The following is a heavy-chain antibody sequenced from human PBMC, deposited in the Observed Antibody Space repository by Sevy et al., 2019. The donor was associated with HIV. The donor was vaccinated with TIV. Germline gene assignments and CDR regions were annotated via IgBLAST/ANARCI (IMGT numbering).Heavy chain of an antibody. D-gene: IGHD6-6*01. CDR2: IWYDGSNK. J-gene: IGHJ3*02. V-gene: IGHV3-33*01. Sequence: GGSLRLSCAASGFTFSSYGMHWVRQAPGKGLEWVAVIWYDGSNKYYVDSVKGRFTISRDNSKNTLYLQMNSLRAEDTAVYYCARDAGDGEDGNDAFDIWGQGTMVTVSS. CDR1: GFTFSSYG. CDR3: ARDAGDGEDGNDAFDI.